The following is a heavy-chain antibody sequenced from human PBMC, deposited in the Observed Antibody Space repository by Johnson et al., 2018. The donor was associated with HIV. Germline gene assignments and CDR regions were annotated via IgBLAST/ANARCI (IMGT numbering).Heavy chain of an antibody. CDR3: AKVRWLRLDNEAFDS. CDR2: ISYDGSNK. J-gene: IGHJ3*02. D-gene: IGHD5-12*01. Sequence: QVQLVESGGGVVQPGRSLRLSCAASGFTFSSYGMHWVRQAPGKGLECVAVISYDGSNKYYADSVKGRFTISRDNSKNTLYLQMHSLRLEDTAVYYCAKVRWLRLDNEAFDSWGQGTMVTVS. CDR1: GFTFSSYG. V-gene: IGHV3-30*18.